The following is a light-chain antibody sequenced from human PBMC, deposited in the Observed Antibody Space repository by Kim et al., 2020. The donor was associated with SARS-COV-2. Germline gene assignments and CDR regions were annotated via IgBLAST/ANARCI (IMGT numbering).Light chain of an antibody. J-gene: IGKJ4*01. V-gene: IGKV1-12*01. CDR3: QQLNGFPLT. CDR1: ENIGSW. Sequence: ATVGDRVTITCRASENIGSWLAWYQQKPGKAPSLLIYSTSTLHSGVPSRFSGSGSGTDFTLTVSSLQPEDSAVYYCQQLNGFPLTFGGGTKVDIK. CDR2: STS.